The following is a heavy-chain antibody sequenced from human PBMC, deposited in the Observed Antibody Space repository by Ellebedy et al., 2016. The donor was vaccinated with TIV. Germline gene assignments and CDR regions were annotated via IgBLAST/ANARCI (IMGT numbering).Heavy chain of an antibody. CDR2: ISGSGGST. J-gene: IGHJ3*02. Sequence: PGGSLRLSCAASGFTFSSYAMSWVRQAPGKGLEWVSAISGSGGSTYYADSVKGRFTISRDNSKNTLYLQMNSLRAEDTAVYYCAKDWQSGIAVAGTDAFDIWGQGTMVTVSS. D-gene: IGHD6-19*01. V-gene: IGHV3-23*01. CDR3: AKDWQSGIAVAGTDAFDI. CDR1: GFTFSSYA.